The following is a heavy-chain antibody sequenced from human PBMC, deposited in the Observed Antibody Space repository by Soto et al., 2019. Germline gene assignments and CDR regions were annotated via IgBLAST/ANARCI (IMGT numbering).Heavy chain of an antibody. J-gene: IGHJ1*01. CDR2: LNDSGGT. CDR3: ARGLGGVQH. CDR1: GGSFGGYY. Sequence: SETLSLTCAVYGGSFGGYYWSWIRQPPGKGLEWIGALNDSGGTNYNASLKSRVRIAADTSKNQLSLKLNFVTAAATAGNSCARGLGGVQHWGQGTLVTVSS. V-gene: IGHV4-34*01. D-gene: IGHD1-26*01.